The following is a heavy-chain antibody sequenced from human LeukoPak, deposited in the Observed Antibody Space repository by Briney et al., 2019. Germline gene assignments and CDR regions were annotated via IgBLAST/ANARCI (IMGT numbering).Heavy chain of an antibody. CDR3: VREGDGYSFFDY. CDR2: ITSSSTTI. J-gene: IGHJ4*02. D-gene: IGHD5-24*01. CDR1: GFTFSSYS. Sequence: GGSLRLSCTTSGFTFSSYSMNWVRQAPGKGLEWVSYITSSSTTIHYADSVKGRFTISRDNAKKSLYLQMNSLRAEDTAVYYCVREGDGYSFFDYWGQGTLATVSS. V-gene: IGHV3-48*01.